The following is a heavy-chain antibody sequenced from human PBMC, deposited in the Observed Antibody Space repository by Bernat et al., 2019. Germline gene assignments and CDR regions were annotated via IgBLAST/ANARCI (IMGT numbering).Heavy chain of an antibody. Sequence: QVQLVESGGGVVQPGRSLRLSCAASGFTFSSYGMHWVRQAPGKGLEWVAVISYDGSNKYYADSVKGRFTISRDNSKNTLYLQMNSLRAEDTAVYYCAKDGSRVVPAAMENWFDPWGQGTLVTVSS. CDR3: AKDGSRVVPAAMENWFDP. CDR1: GFTFSSYG. V-gene: IGHV3-30*18. J-gene: IGHJ5*02. CDR2: ISYDGSNK. D-gene: IGHD2-2*01.